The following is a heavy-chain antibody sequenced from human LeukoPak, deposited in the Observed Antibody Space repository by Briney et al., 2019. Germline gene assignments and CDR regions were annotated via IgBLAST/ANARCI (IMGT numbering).Heavy chain of an antibody. J-gene: IGHJ5*02. CDR2: INHSGST. CDR3: ANFQTVGITPFEH. Sequence: SETLSLTCAVYGGSFSGYYWSWIRQPPGKGLEWIGEINHSGSTNYNPSLKSRVTISVDTSKNQFSLKLSSVTAADTAVYYCANFQTVGITPFEHWGQGTLVTVSS. CDR1: GGSFSGYY. D-gene: IGHD3-3*01. V-gene: IGHV4-34*01.